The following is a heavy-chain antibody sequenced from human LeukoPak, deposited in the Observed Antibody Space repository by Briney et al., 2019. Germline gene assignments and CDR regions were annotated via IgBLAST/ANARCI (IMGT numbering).Heavy chain of an antibody. D-gene: IGHD1-26*01. CDR1: GGTFSSYA. V-gene: IGHV1-2*02. J-gene: IGHJ4*02. CDR3: GLWELLGD. Sequence: AVNVSCKASGGTFSSYAISWVRQAPGQGLAGMEWINPNSGGTNYAQKFRGRVTMPRDTSISTAYMELSSLGSDDTAVYGCGLWELLGDWGQGTLVTVSS. CDR2: INPNSGGT.